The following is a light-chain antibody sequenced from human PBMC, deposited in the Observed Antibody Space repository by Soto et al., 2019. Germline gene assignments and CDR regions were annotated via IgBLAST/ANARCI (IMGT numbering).Light chain of an antibody. V-gene: IGKV1-5*01. CDR2: DAS. J-gene: IGKJ1*01. Sequence: DIQMTQSPSTLSASILYMVTITFRSSQSISTWLAWYQQKPGKAPKLLIYDASTLESGVSSRFSGTGSETECTLTITDLQADDLATYFCNQYKTYSKFGQGTKVDIK. CDR1: QSISTW. CDR3: NQYKTYSK.